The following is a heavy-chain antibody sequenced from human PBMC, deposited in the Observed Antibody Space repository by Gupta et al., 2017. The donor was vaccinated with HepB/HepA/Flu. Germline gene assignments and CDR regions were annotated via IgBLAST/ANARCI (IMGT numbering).Heavy chain of an antibody. D-gene: IGHD6-13*01. CDR2: IWYDGSNK. CDR3: ARVSAAAGTRYYYYYYYMDV. Sequence: QVQLVESGGGVVQPGRSLRLSCAASGFTFSSYGMPWVRQAPGKGLEWVAVIWYDGSNKYYADSVKGRFTISRDNSKNTLYLQMNSLRAEDTAVYYCARVSAAAGTRYYYYYYYMDVWGKGTTVTVSS. J-gene: IGHJ6*03. V-gene: IGHV3-33*01. CDR1: GFTFSSYG.